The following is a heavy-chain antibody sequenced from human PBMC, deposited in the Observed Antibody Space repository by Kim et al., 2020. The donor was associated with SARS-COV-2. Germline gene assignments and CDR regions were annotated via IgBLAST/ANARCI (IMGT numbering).Heavy chain of an antibody. V-gene: IGHV4-34*01. CDR3: AGEEHSGYVFDY. D-gene: IGHD5-12*01. Sequence: NYNPSIKSRVTISVDTSTNHFSLKLSSVTAADTAVYYCAGEEHSGYVFDYWGQGTLVPVSS. J-gene: IGHJ4*02.